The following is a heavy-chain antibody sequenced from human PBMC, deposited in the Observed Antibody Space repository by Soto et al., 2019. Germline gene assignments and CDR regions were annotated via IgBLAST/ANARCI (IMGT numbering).Heavy chain of an antibody. J-gene: IGHJ5*02. CDR2: INHSGST. CDR3: ASKPAPWSGYFALDP. CDR1: GGSFSGYY. V-gene: IGHV4-34*01. Sequence: PSETLSLTCAVYGGSFSGYYWSWIRQPPGKGLEWIGEINHSGSTNYNPSLKSRVTISVDTSKNQFSLKLSSVTAADTAVYYCASKPAPWSGYFALDPWGQGTLVTVSS. D-gene: IGHD3-3*01.